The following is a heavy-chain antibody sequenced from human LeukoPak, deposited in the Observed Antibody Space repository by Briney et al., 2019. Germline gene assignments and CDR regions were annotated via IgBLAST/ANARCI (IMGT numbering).Heavy chain of an antibody. CDR3: AISLPAAGTFYYAMDV. V-gene: IGHV4-4*07. CDR2: IYTSGST. Sequence: WETLSLPCTVSGVSISSYYWRWIRQPAGKGLEWIGRIYTSGSTNYNPSLKSRVTISVDTSKNHLSQTLNSVTAADTCVFLCAISLPAAGTFYYAMDVWGQGTTVTVSS. D-gene: IGHD6-13*01. J-gene: IGHJ6*02. CDR1: GVSISSYY.